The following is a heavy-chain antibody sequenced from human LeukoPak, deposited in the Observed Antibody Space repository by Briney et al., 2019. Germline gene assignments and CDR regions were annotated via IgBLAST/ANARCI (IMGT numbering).Heavy chain of an antibody. D-gene: IGHD1-7*01. CDR1: GFTFSSYA. Sequence: GGSLRLSCAASGFTFSSYAMSWVRQAPGKGLEWVSAISGSGGSTYYADSVKGRFTISRDNAKNSLYLQMNSLRAEDTAVYYCAGSGITGTIDYWGQGTLVTVSS. V-gene: IGHV3-23*01. J-gene: IGHJ4*02. CDR2: ISGSGGST. CDR3: AGSGITGTIDY.